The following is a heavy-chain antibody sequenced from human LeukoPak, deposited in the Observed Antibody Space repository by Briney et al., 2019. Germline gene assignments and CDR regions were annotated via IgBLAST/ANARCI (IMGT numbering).Heavy chain of an antibody. CDR3: ARENYSDY. CDR2: IKPDGSEK. J-gene: IGHJ4*02. CDR1: GFTFSRLW. V-gene: IGHV3-7*04. Sequence: GGSLRLSCAASGFTFSRLWMGWVRQAPGKGLEWVANIKPDGSEKNYGDSVRGRFTISRDNARNSLSLQMNSLRAEDTAVYYCARENYSDYWGQGTLVTVSS.